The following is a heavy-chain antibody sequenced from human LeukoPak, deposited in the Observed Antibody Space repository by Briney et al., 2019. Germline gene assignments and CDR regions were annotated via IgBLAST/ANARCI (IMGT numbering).Heavy chain of an antibody. CDR3: ARDGSYLAFDI. V-gene: IGHV3-48*01. Sequence: PGGSLRLSCAASGFTFSSYSMTWVRQAPGKGLEWVSYISSSSSTIYYADSVKGRFTISRDNARNSLYLQMNSLRAEDTAVYYCARDGSYLAFDIWGQGTMVTVSS. CDR1: GFTFSSYS. J-gene: IGHJ3*02. D-gene: IGHD1-26*01. CDR2: ISSSSSTI.